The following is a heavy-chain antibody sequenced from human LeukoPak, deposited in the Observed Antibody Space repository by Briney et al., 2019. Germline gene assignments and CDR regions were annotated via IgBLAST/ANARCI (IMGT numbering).Heavy chain of an antibody. CDR3: ARGHYELWF. CDR1: GLTFSDYY. J-gene: IGHJ1*01. Sequence: KPGGSLRLSCAASGLTFSDYYMSWIRQAPGKGLEWVSYISIGSSYTNYADSVKGRFTISRDDAKNSLYLQMSSLRAEDTAVYYCARGHYELWFWGQGTLVTVSS. D-gene: IGHD3-16*01. CDR2: ISIGSSYT. V-gene: IGHV3-11*06.